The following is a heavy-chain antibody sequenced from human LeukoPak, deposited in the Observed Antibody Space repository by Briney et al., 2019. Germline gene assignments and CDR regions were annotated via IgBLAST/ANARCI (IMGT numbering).Heavy chain of an antibody. Sequence: PSETLSLTCTVSGGSIRTYYWSWIRQSPGKGLEWIGSIYYIGSTKYNPSLKSRVTISADTSKDQFSLKLTSVTAADTAVYYCARGPHERSGYPDDWGQGTLVTVSS. CDR3: ARGPHERSGYPDD. D-gene: IGHD3-22*01. CDR2: IYYIGST. J-gene: IGHJ4*02. V-gene: IGHV4-59*01. CDR1: GGSIRTYY.